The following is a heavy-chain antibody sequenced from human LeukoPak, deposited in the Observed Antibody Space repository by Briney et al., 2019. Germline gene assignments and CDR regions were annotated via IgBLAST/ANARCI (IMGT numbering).Heavy chain of an antibody. CDR3: IKDVRPGGLDY. V-gene: IGHV3-48*03. D-gene: IGHD3-10*01. J-gene: IGHJ4*02. Sequence: GGSLRLSCAASGFTFSSYEMNWVRQAPGKGLEWVSYISSSGSTIYYADSVKGRFTISRDNAKNSLYLQMNSLRTEDTALYYCIKDVRPGGLDYWGQGTLVTVSS. CDR2: ISSSGSTI. CDR1: GFTFSSYE.